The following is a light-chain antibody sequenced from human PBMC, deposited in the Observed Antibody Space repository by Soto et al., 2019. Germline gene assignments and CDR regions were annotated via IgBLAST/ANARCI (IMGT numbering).Light chain of an antibody. Sequence: DIQMTQSPSSVSASVGDRVTITCRASQGIDSWLAWYQQKPGKPPRILIYSASTLQDGVPSRFSGSGSGTDFTLTISGLETEDFAVYYCQQYGSSPPWTFGQGTKV. CDR3: QQYGSSPPWT. CDR2: SAS. CDR1: QGIDSW. V-gene: IGKV1-12*01. J-gene: IGKJ1*01.